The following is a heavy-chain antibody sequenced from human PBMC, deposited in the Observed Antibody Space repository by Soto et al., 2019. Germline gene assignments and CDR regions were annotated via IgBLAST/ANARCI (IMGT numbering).Heavy chain of an antibody. J-gene: IGHJ4*02. Sequence: PGGSLRLSCAASGFTFSSYGMHWVRQAPGKGLEWVAVISYDGSNKYYADSVKGRLTISRDNSKNTLYLQMNSLRAEDTAVYYCAKDSLRRWLQLDYWGQGTLVTVSS. V-gene: IGHV3-30*18. CDR2: ISYDGSNK. CDR3: AKDSLRRWLQLDY. D-gene: IGHD5-12*01. CDR1: GFTFSSYG.